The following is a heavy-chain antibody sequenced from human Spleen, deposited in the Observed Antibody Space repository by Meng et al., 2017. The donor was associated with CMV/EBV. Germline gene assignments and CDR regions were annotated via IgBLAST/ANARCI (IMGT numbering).Heavy chain of an antibody. CDR1: GYTFTSYY. Sequence: ASVKVSCKASGYTFTSYYMHWVRQAPGQGLEWMGIINPSGGSTSYAQKFQGRVTTTRDTSTSTVYMELSSLRSEDTAVYYCARVVGATFDAFDIWGQGTMVTVSS. CDR3: ARVVGATFDAFDI. CDR2: INPSGGST. V-gene: IGHV1-46*01. D-gene: IGHD1-26*01. J-gene: IGHJ3*02.